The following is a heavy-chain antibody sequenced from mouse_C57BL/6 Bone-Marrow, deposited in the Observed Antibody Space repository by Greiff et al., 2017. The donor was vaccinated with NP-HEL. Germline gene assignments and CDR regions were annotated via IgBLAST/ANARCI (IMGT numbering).Heavy chain of an antibody. Sequence: QVQLQQSGPELVKPGASVKISCKASGYAFSSSWMNWVKQRPGKGLEWIGRIYPGDGDTNYNGKFKGKATLTADKSSSTAYMQLSSLTSEDSAVYYCARFYGREDYWGQGTTLTVSS. D-gene: IGHD1-1*01. V-gene: IGHV1-82*01. CDR3: ARFYGREDY. J-gene: IGHJ2*01. CDR2: IYPGDGDT. CDR1: GYAFSSSW.